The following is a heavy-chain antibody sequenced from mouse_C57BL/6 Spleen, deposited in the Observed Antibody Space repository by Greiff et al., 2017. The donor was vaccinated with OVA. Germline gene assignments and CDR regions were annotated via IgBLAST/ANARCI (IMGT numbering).Heavy chain of an antibody. D-gene: IGHD2-4*01. V-gene: IGHV14-4*01. Sequence: EVKLMESGAELVRPGASVKLSCTASGFNIKDDYMHWVKQRPEQGLEWIGWIDPENGDTEYASKFQGKATITADTSSNTAYLQLSSLTSEDTAVYYCTKRDYDYEAWFAYWGQGTLVTVSA. CDR3: TKRDYDYEAWFAY. J-gene: IGHJ3*01. CDR2: IDPENGDT. CDR1: GFNIKDDY.